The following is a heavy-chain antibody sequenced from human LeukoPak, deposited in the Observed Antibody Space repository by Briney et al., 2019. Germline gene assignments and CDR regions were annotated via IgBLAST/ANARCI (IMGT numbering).Heavy chain of an antibody. CDR2: ISAYNGNT. CDR3: ASKAQNCGGDCYDAFDI. Sequence: GASVTVSCTASGYTFITYGISWVRQAPGQGREGMGWISAYNGNTNYAQKLQGRVTMTTDTSTSTAYMELRSLRSDDTAVYYCASKAQNCGGDCYDAFDIWGQGTMVTVSS. V-gene: IGHV1-18*01. CDR1: GYTFITYG. D-gene: IGHD2-21*02. J-gene: IGHJ3*02.